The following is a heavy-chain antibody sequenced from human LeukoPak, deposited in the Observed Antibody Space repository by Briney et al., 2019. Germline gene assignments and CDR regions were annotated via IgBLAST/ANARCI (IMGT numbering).Heavy chain of an antibody. Sequence: SETLSLTCTVSGGSISSSSYYWGWIRQPPGKGLEWIGSIYYSGSTYYNPSLKSRVTISVDTSKNQFSLKLSSVTAADTAVYYCARLEVRRAAAGDYYYYGMDVWGQGTTVIVSS. CDR2: IYYSGST. J-gene: IGHJ6*02. CDR3: ARLEVRRAAAGDYYYYGMDV. CDR1: GGSISSSSYY. D-gene: IGHD6-13*01. V-gene: IGHV4-39*01.